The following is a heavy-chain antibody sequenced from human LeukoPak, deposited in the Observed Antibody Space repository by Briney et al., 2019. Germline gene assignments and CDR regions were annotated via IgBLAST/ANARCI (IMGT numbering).Heavy chain of an antibody. CDR1: GGSFSTYV. V-gene: IGHV1-69*04. D-gene: IGHD2-21*01. CDR3: ARGGVVEIGAVDMDV. CDR2: TLPVLGTV. J-gene: IGHJ6*02. Sequence: ASVKVSCKTSGGSFSTYVINWVRQAPGQGLEWMGRTLPVLGTVNYAQSFQGRVNITADTATNTGYMELSSLKSEDTAVYYCARGGVVEIGAVDMDVWGQGTTVTVSS.